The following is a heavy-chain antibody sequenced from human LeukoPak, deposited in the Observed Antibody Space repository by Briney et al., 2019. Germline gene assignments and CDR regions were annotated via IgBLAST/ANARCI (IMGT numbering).Heavy chain of an antibody. J-gene: IGHJ4*02. V-gene: IGHV1-69*04. CDR3: AREVIGYRSGGSCHSFDY. D-gene: IGHD2-15*01. CDR1: GYTFTSYG. Sequence: ASVKVSCKASGYTFTSYGISWVRQAPGQGLEWMGRIIPILGIANYAQKFQGRVTITADKSTSTAYMELSSLRSEDTAVYYCAREVIGYRSGGSCHSFDYWGQGTLVTVSS. CDR2: IIPILGIA.